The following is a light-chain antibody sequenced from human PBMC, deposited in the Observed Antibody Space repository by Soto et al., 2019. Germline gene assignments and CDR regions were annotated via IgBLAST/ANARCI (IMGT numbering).Light chain of an antibody. Sequence: IQMTQSPSSLSASLGDRGTISWRASQSISSHLNWYQQKPGKAPKLLIYKASSLESGVPSRFSGSGSGTEFTLTISSLQPDDFATYYCQQYNSYSPWTFGQGTKVDIK. CDR1: QSISSH. J-gene: IGKJ1*01. CDR3: QQYNSYSPWT. V-gene: IGKV1-5*03. CDR2: KAS.